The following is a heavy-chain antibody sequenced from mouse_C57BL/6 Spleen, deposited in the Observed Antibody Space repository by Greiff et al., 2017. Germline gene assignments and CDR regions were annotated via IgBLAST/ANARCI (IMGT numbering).Heavy chain of an antibody. J-gene: IGHJ4*01. CDR1: GYTFTSYW. D-gene: IGHD2-3*01. CDR2: INPSNGGT. CDR3: ARDDGPVYYAMDY. V-gene: IGHV1-53*01. Sequence: QVQLKQPGTELVKPGASVKLSCKASGYTFTSYWMHWVKQRPGQGLEWIGNINPSNGGTNYNEKFKSKATLTVDKSSSTAYMQLSSLTSEDSAVYYCARDDGPVYYAMDYWGQGTSVTVSS.